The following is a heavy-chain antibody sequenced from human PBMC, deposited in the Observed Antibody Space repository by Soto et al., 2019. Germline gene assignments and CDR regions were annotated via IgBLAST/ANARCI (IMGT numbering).Heavy chain of an antibody. CDR3: ARHPERIAEIGWFDP. D-gene: IGHD6-13*01. Sequence: PGGSLRLSCAASGFTFSSYSMNWVRQAPGKGLEWVSYISSSSSTIYYAGSVKGRFTISRDNAKNSLYLQMNSLRAEDTAVYYCARHPERIAEIGWFDPWGQGTLVTVSS. J-gene: IGHJ5*02. CDR1: GFTFSSYS. V-gene: IGHV3-48*01. CDR2: ISSSSSTI.